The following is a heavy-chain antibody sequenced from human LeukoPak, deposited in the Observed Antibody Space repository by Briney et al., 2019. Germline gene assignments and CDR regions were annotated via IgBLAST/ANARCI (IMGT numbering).Heavy chain of an antibody. CDR2: ISYDGSNK. Sequence: GGSLRLSCAASGFTFSSYAMHWVRQAPGKGLEWVAVISYDGSNKYYADPVKGRFTISRDNSKNTLYLQMNSLRAEDTAVYYCARGVVDYGFDYWGQGTLVTVSS. V-gene: IGHV3-30*04. J-gene: IGHJ4*02. CDR1: GFTFSSYA. D-gene: IGHD4-17*01. CDR3: ARGVVDYGFDY.